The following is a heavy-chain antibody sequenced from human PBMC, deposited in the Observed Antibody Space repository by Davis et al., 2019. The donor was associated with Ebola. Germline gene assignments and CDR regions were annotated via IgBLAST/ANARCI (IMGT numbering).Heavy chain of an antibody. CDR3: ARRGNGSGKKGVYNWFDP. D-gene: IGHD3-10*01. CDR1: GFTFSSYA. J-gene: IGHJ5*02. V-gene: IGHV3-21*01. Sequence: PGGSLRLSCAASGFTFSSYAMSWVRQAPGKGLEWVSSISSTSTYIYQADSVKGRFTISRDNAKTSLYLQMNSLRAEDTAVYYCARRGNGSGKKGVYNWFDPWGQGTLVTVSS. CDR2: ISSTSTYI.